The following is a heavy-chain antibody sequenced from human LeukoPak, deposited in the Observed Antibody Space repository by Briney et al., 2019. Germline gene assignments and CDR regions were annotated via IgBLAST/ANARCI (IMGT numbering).Heavy chain of an antibody. Sequence: SETLSLTCTVSGGSISSSSYYWGWIRQPPGKGLEWIGSIYYSGSTYYNPSLKSRVTISVDTSKNQFSLKLSSVTAADTAVYYCARTTVTTAAWAGAIGNYYMDVWGKGTTVTISS. D-gene: IGHD4-17*01. V-gene: IGHV4-39*01. CDR2: IYYSGST. CDR1: GGSISSSSYY. CDR3: ARTTVTTAAWAGAIGNYYMDV. J-gene: IGHJ6*03.